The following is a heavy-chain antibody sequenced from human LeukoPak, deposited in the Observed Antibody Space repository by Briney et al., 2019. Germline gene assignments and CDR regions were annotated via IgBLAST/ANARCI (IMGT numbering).Heavy chain of an antibody. CDR1: GGSISSSSYY. Sequence: SEALSLTCTVSGGSISSSSYYWGWIRQPPGKGLEWIGSIYYTRSTYYNPSLKSRVTISVDTSKDQFSLKLTSVTAADTAVYYCARGVTMIVVVIHDWYFDLWGRGTLVTVSS. CDR2: IYYTRST. V-gene: IGHV4-39*01. CDR3: ARGVTMIVVVIHDWYFDL. D-gene: IGHD3-22*01. J-gene: IGHJ2*01.